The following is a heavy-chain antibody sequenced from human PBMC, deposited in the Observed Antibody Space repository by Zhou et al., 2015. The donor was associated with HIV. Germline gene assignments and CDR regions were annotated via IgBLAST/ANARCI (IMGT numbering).Heavy chain of an antibody. V-gene: IGHV1-69*01. J-gene: IGHJ6*02. CDR1: GGTFSSYA. Sequence: QVQLVQSGAEVKKPGSSVKVSCKASGGTFSSYAISWVRQAPGQGLEWMGGIIPIFGTANYAQKFQGRVTITXDEYHRAQPTMEAEQPRDLRTRPSYYCARARIVVVVAASYYYYGMDVWGRRDRRSPSP. CDR3: ARARIVVVVAASYYYYGMDV. D-gene: IGHD2-15*01. CDR2: IIPIFGTA.